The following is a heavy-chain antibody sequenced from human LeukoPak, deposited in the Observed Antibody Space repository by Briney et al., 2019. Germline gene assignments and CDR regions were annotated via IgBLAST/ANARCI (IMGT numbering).Heavy chain of an antibody. V-gene: IGHV4-59*01. J-gene: IGHJ4*02. CDR1: GGSISTYY. Sequence: PLETLSLTCTVSGGSISTYYLSWIRQSPGKGLEWIGCIYYSGSTNYNPSLKSRVTISVDTSKNQFSLKLSSVTAADTAVYYCAGDSSGCLFVDYWGQGTRVTVSS. D-gene: IGHD6-19*01. CDR3: AGDSSGCLFVDY. CDR2: IYYSGST.